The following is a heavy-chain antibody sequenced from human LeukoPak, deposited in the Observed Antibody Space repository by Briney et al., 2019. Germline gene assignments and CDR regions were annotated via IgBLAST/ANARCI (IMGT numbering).Heavy chain of an antibody. CDR1: GYTFTSYD. D-gene: IGHD4-17*01. Sequence: ASVKVSCKASGYTFTSYDINWVRQATGQGLEWMGWMNPNSGGTNYAQKFQGRVTMTRDTSISTAYMELSRLRSDDTAVYYCARGSVTETYYYYGMDVWGQGTTVTVSS. CDR3: ARGSVTETYYYYGMDV. J-gene: IGHJ6*02. CDR2: MNPNSGGT. V-gene: IGHV1-2*02.